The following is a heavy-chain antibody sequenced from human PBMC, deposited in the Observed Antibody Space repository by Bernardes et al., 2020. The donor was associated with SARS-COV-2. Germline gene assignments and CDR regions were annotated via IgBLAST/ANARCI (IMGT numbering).Heavy chain of an antibody. D-gene: IGHD1-26*01. CDR1: GFTFSSYA. V-gene: IGHV3-23*01. CDR3: AKYPAVYSGSQPHFDY. CDR2: ISGSGGST. J-gene: IGHJ4*02. Sequence: GGSLRLSCAASGFTFSSYAMSWVRQAPGKGLEWVSAISGSGGSTYYADSVKGRFTISRDNSKNTLYLQMNSLRAEDTAVYYCAKYPAVYSGSQPHFDYWGQGTLVTVSS.